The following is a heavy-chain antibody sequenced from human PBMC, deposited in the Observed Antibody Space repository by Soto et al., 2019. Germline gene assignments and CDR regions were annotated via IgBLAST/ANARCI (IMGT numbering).Heavy chain of an antibody. J-gene: IGHJ6*02. D-gene: IGHD3-10*01. Sequence: LRLSCAASGFTVSSNYMSWVRQAPGKGLEWVSVIYSGGSTYYADSVKGRFTISRDNSKNTLYLQMNSLRAEDTAVYYCARGITMVRGVIITHSSYYYGMDVWGQGTTVTVS. V-gene: IGHV3-53*01. CDR3: ARGITMVRGVIITHSSYYYGMDV. CDR2: IYSGGST. CDR1: GFTVSSNY.